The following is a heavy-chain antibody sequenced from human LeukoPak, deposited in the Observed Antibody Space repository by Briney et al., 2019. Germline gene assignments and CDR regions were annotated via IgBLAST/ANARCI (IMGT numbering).Heavy chain of an antibody. V-gene: IGHV1-18*01. CDR2: ISTYNGNT. CDR1: GGTFSSYA. J-gene: IGHJ6*03. D-gene: IGHD6-19*01. CDR3: ARDLRYSGGWSASGMDV. Sequence: GASVKVSCKASGGTFSSYAISWVRQAPGQGLEWMGWISTYNGNTNYAQKLQGRVSMTTDTSTSTAYMDLRSLRSDDTAVSYCARDLRYSGGWSASGMDVWGKGTTVTISS.